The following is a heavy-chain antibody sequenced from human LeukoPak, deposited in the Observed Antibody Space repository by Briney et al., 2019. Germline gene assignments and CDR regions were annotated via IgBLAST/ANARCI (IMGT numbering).Heavy chain of an antibody. V-gene: IGHV3-21*04. CDR3: ARYYDFWSGYYTYYFDY. J-gene: IGHJ4*02. CDR2: ISSSGSYI. CDR1: AFTFSSYN. D-gene: IGHD3-3*01. Sequence: TGGSLRLSCAASAFTFSSYNMNWVRQAPGKGLEWVSSISSSGSYIYYADSVKGRFTISRDNSKNTLYLQMNSLRAEDTAVYYCARYYDFWSGYYTYYFDYWGQGTLVTVSS.